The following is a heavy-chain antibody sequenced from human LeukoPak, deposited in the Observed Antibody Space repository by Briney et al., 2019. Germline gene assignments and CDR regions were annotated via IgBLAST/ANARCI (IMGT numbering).Heavy chain of an antibody. CDR1: GFTFTNFE. CDR3: ARAGPPAFDP. Sequence: PGGSLRLSCAASGFTFTNFEMNWVRQAPAKGLEWVSYISYSGSTTSYADSVNGRFTISRDNAKNSLYLQMNSLRAEDTAVYYCARAGPPAFDPWGQGTLVTVSS. V-gene: IGHV3-48*03. CDR2: ISYSGSTT. J-gene: IGHJ5*02.